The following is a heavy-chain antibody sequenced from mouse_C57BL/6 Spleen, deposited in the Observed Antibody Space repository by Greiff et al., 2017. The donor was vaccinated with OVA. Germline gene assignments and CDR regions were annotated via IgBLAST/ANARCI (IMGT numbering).Heavy chain of an antibody. Sequence: QVQLQQSGPELVKPGASVKISCKASGYAFSSSWMNWVKQRPGKGLEWIGRIYPGDGDTNYNGKFKGKATLTADKSSSTAYMQLSSLTSEDSAVDFCAREGDSSGYVYFDYWGQGTTLTVSS. D-gene: IGHD3-2*02. J-gene: IGHJ2*01. V-gene: IGHV1-82*01. CDR2: IYPGDGDT. CDR1: GYAFSSSW. CDR3: AREGDSSGYVYFDY.